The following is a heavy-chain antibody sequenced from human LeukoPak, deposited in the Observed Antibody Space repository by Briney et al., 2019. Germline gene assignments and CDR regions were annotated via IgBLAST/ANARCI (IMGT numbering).Heavy chain of an antibody. J-gene: IGHJ4*02. CDR3: AKGFRDYDILTGYIWVDY. CDR2: ISYDGSNK. V-gene: IGHV3-30*18. D-gene: IGHD3-9*01. CDR1: GFTFSSYG. Sequence: PGGSLRLSCAASGFTFSSYGMHWARQAPGKGLEWVAVISYDGSNKYYADSVKGRFTISRDNSKNTLYLQMNSLRAEDTAVYYCAKGFRDYDILTGYIWVDYWGQGTLVTVSS.